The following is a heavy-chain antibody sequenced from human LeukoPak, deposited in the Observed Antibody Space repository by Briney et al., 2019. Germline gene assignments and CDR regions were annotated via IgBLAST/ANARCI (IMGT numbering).Heavy chain of an antibody. CDR3: ARERSGYSSSWFDY. J-gene: IGHJ4*02. D-gene: IGHD6-13*01. CDR1: GGSISSYY. V-gene: IGHV4-4*07. CDR2: IYTSGST. Sequence: SETLSLTCTVSGGSISSYYWSWIRQPAGKGLEWIGRIYTSGSTNYNPSLKSRVTMSVDTSKNQFSLRLSSVTAADTAVYYCARERSGYSSSWFDYWGQGTLVTVSS.